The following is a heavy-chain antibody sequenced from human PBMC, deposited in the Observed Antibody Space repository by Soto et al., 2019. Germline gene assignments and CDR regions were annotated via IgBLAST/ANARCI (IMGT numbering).Heavy chain of an antibody. J-gene: IGHJ5*02. CDR3: ARQSSITIFGVAPSGWFDP. Sequence: SETLSLTCTVSGGSISSYYWSWIRQPPGKGLEWIGNIYYSGSTNYNPSLKSRVTISVDTSKNQFSLQLSSVTAADTAVYYCARQSSITIFGVAPSGWFDPWXQGTLVTVSS. V-gene: IGHV4-59*08. D-gene: IGHD3-3*01. CDR2: IYYSGST. CDR1: GGSISSYY.